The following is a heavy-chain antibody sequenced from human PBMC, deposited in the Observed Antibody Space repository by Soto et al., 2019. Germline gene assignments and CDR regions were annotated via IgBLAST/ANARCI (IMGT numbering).Heavy chain of an antibody. CDR1: GYTFFTYG. CDR3: ARKSSSSSWFDP. D-gene: IGHD6-6*01. V-gene: IGHV1-18*01. Sequence: GASVKVSCKASGYTFFTYGITWVLQAPGQGLEWMGWISTYDGNTDYAQKLQGRVTMTTDTSTRTAYMELRSQRSDDTAVYYCARKSSSSSWFDPWGQGTLVTVSS. CDR2: ISTYDGNT. J-gene: IGHJ5*02.